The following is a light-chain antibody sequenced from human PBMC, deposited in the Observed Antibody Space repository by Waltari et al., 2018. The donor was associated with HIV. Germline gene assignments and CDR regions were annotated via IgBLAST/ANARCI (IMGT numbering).Light chain of an antibody. CDR3: ASYTVNSTGV. CDR2: DVN. Sequence: QSALSQPAPVSASPGQSVAISCSGTACDTRRYTYVSWYQQHPDKTPRLILFDVNNRPSGISDRFSGSKSGTTASLTISTVETDDEADYYCASYTVNSTGVFGSGTKLTVL. CDR1: ACDTRRYTY. V-gene: IGLV2-14*03. J-gene: IGLJ1*01.